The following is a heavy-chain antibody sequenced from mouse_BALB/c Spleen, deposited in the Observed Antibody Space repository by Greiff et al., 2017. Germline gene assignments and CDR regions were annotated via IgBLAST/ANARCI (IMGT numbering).Heavy chain of an antibody. CDR1: GFNIKDTY. V-gene: IGHV14-3*02. D-gene: IGHD1-2*01. J-gene: IGHJ4*01. CDR2: IDPANGNT. Sequence: EVKLMESGAELVKPGASVKLSCTASGFNIKDTYMHWVKQRPEQGLEWIGRIDPANGNTKYDPKFQGKATITADTSSNTAYLQLSSLTSEDTAVYYCARDYYGDAMDYWGQGTSVTVSS. CDR3: ARDYYGDAMDY.